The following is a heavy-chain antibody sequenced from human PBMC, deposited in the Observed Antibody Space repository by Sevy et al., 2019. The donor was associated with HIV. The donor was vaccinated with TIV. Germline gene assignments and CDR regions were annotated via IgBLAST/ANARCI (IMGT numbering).Heavy chain of an antibody. J-gene: IGHJ4*02. CDR3: AKVGTMVQGAAPFDY. Sequence: GGSLRLSCAASGFTFSSYAMSWVRRAPGKGLEWVSDLSDSGDSTDYVDSVKGRFTISRDNSKNTLYLQMNSLRAEDTAVYYCAKVGTMVQGAAPFDYWGQGTLVTVSS. CDR1: GFTFSSYA. CDR2: LSDSGDST. V-gene: IGHV3-23*01. D-gene: IGHD3-10*01.